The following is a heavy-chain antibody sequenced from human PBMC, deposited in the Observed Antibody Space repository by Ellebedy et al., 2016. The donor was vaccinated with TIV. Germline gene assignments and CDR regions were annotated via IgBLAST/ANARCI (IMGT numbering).Heavy chain of an antibody. CDR3: AKYPTTAGRRIDY. CDR2: ISGSGGST. D-gene: IGHD6-13*01. J-gene: IGHJ4*02. V-gene: IGHV3-23*01. CDR1: GFTFSSYT. Sequence: GESLKISCAASGFTFSSYTMNWVRQAPGKGLEWVSTISGSGGSTYYADSVKGRFTISRDNSKNTLYLQMNSLRAEDTALYYCAKYPTTAGRRIDYWGQGTLVTVSS.